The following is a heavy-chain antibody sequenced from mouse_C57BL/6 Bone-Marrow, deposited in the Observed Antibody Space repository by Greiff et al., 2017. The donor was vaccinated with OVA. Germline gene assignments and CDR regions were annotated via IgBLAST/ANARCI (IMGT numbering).Heavy chain of an antibody. CDR1: GFTFSDYG. D-gene: IGHD6-1*01. J-gene: IGHJ1*03. CDR3: ARLIAPSWYFDV. CDR2: ISNLAYSI. Sequence: DVKLVESGGGLVQPGGSLKLSCAASGFTFSDYGMAWVRQAPRKGPEWVAFISNLAYSIYYADTVTGRFTISRENAKNTLYLEMSSLRSEDTAMYYCARLIAPSWYFDVWGTGTTVTVSS. V-gene: IGHV5-15*01.